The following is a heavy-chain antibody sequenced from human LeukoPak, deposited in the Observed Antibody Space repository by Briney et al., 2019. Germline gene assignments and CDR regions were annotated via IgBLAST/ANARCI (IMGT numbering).Heavy chain of an antibody. CDR2: INPNSGST. CDR3: AREGKLGLTTFDY. Sequence: ASVKVSCMASGYSFTANFINWLRQAPGQGLEWMGWINPNSGSTSNAQNFQGRVTMTRDTSINTVYMELSGLRFDDTAVYYCAREGKLGLTTFDYCGQGSLVTVSS. CDR1: GYSFTANF. D-gene: IGHD4/OR15-4a*01. V-gene: IGHV1-2*02. J-gene: IGHJ4*02.